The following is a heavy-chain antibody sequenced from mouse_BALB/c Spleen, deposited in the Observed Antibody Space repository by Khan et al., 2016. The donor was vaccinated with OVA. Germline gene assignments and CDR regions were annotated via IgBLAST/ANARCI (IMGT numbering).Heavy chain of an antibody. CDR3: ARGGGGDRFLY. V-gene: IGHV1S137*01. CDR2: ISTYYGDV. D-gene: IGHD1-1*02. Sequence: QVQLQQSGAELVRPGVSVKISCKGSGYKFTDCTMHWVKQSHAMSLEWIGVISTYYGDVNYNQKFKDKATMTVDKSSNTAYMDLDRLTSEDSDIYYCARGGGGDRFLYWGQGTLVTVSA. J-gene: IGHJ3*01. CDR1: GYKFTDCT.